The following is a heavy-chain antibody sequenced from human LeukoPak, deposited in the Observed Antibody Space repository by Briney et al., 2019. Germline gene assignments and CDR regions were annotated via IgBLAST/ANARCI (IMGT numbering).Heavy chain of an antibody. V-gene: IGHV1-69*05. CDR1: GFTFSGYY. CDR3: ARVVDTAMKNYYYYYMDV. CDR2: IIPIFGTA. J-gene: IGHJ6*03. D-gene: IGHD5-18*01. Sequence: ASVKVSCKASGFTFSGYYMQWVRQAPGQGLEWMGGIIPIFGTANYAQKFQGRVTITTDESTSTAYMELSSLRSEVTAVYYCARVVDTAMKNYYYYYMDVWGKGTTVTVSS.